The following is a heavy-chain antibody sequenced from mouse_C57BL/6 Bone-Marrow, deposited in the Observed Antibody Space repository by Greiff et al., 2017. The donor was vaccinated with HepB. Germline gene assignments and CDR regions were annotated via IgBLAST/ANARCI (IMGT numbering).Heavy chain of an antibody. Sequence: EVKLMESGGDLVKPGGSLKLSCAASGFTFSSYGMSWVRQTPDKRLEWVATISSGGSYTYYPDSVKGRFTISRDNAKNTLYLQMSSLKSEDTAMYYCARRDYGSSPYWYFDVWGTGTTVTVSS. CDR2: ISSGGSYT. D-gene: IGHD1-1*01. CDR3: ARRDYGSSPYWYFDV. J-gene: IGHJ1*03. V-gene: IGHV5-6*01. CDR1: GFTFSSYG.